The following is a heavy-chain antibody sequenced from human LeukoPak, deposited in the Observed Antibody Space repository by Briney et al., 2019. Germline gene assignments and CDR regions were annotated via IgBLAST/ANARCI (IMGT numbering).Heavy chain of an antibody. V-gene: IGHV3-9*01. D-gene: IGHD3-22*01. CDR3: AKDSGTYYYDSSASAGFDY. CDR1: GFTFDDYA. Sequence: GRSLRLSCAASGFTFDDYAMHWVRQAPGKGLEWVSGISWNSGSIGYADSVKGRFTISRDNAKNSLYLQMSSLRAEDTALYYCAKDSGTYYYDSSASAGFDYWGQGTLVTVSS. CDR2: ISWNSGSI. J-gene: IGHJ4*02.